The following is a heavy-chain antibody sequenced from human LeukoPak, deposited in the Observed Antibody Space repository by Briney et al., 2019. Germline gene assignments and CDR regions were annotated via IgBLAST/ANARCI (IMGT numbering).Heavy chain of an antibody. Sequence: GGSLRLSCAASGFTFSSYAMSWVRQAPGKGLEWVSAISGTGGGTYYADSVRGRFTISRDNSKNTLYLQMNSLRAEDTAIYYCAKRWLYTYWGQGTLVTVSS. V-gene: IGHV3-23*01. CDR2: ISGTGGGT. J-gene: IGHJ4*02. CDR1: GFTFSSYA. CDR3: AKRWLYTY. D-gene: IGHD5-24*01.